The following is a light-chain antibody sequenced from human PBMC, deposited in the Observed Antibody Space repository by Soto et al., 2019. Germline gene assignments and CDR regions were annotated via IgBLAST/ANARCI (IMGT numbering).Light chain of an antibody. CDR1: QSVSSY. V-gene: IGKV3-11*01. J-gene: IGKJ5*01. CDR2: DAS. Sequence: EIVLTQSPATLSLSPGERATLSCRASQSVSSYLAWYQQKPGKAPRLLIYDASNRATGIPARFSGSGSGTDFTLNISSLEPEDFAVYYCQQRSNWPPSITCGQGTRLEIK. CDR3: QQRSNWPPSIT.